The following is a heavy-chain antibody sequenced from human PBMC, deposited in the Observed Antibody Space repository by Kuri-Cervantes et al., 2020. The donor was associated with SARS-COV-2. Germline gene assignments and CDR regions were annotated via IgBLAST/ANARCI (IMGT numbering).Heavy chain of an antibody. Sequence: ESLKISCTVSGGSISSYYWSWIRQPPGKGLEWIGYIYYTGSTNYNPSLKSRVTISVDTSKNQFSLKLSSVTAADTAVYYCASGLGYCSGGSCQSDAFDIWGQGTMVTVSS. D-gene: IGHD2-15*01. V-gene: IGHV4-59*01. CDR3: ASGLGYCSGGSCQSDAFDI. CDR2: IYYTGST. CDR1: GGSISSYY. J-gene: IGHJ3*02.